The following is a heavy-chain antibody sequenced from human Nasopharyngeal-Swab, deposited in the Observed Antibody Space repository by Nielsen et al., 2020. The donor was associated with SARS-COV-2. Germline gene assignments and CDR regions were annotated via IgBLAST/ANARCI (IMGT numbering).Heavy chain of an antibody. J-gene: IGHJ6*04. CDR3: ARISGWYEMDV. Sequence: LRLSCTVSGGSISSGGYYWSWIRQHPGKGLEWIGYIYYSGSTYYNPSLKSRVTISVDTSKNQFSLKLSSVTAADTAVYYCARISGWYEMDVWGKGTTVTVSS. CDR1: GGSISSGGYY. D-gene: IGHD6-19*01. CDR2: IYYSGST. V-gene: IGHV4-31*03.